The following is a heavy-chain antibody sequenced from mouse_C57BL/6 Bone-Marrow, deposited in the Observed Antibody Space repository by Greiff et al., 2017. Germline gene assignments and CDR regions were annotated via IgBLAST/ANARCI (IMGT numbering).Heavy chain of an antibody. J-gene: IGHJ4*01. CDR3: ARDDDGYPDYAMDY. CDR1: GYTFTSYW. CDR2: INPSSGYT. D-gene: IGHD2-3*01. V-gene: IGHV1-7*01. Sequence: VQLQQSGAELAKPGASVKLSCKASGYTFTSYWMHWVQQRPGQGLEWIGYINPSSGYTKYNQKFKDQATLTADKSSSTAYMQLSSLPYEDSAVYYCARDDDGYPDYAMDYWGQGTSVTVSS.